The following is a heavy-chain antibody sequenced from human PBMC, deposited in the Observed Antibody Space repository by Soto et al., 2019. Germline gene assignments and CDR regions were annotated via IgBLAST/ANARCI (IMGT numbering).Heavy chain of an antibody. J-gene: IGHJ6*03. V-gene: IGHV3-53*04. CDR3: ARGGDNKPYYYYYMDV. Sequence: PGGSLRLSCAASGFTVSSNYMSWVRQAPEKGLEWVSVIYSGGSTYYADSVKGRFTISRHNSKNTLYLQMNSLRAEDTAVYYCARGGDNKPYYYYYMDVWGKGTTVTVSS. CDR2: IYSGGST. CDR1: GFTVSSNY. D-gene: IGHD2-21*02.